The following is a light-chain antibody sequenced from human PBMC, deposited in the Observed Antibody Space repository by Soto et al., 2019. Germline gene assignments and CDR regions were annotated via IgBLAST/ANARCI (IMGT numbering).Light chain of an antibody. V-gene: IGKV1-39*01. J-gene: IGKJ4*01. Sequence: DIQLTQSPPSLSASVGHRVTITCRASQSISTYLNWYQQKPGKAPKLLLYAASSLQSGVPSRFSGSGSGTDFTLSISSLQPEDFATYYCQQSYSTPLTFGVGTKVEIK. CDR1: QSISTY. CDR2: AAS. CDR3: QQSYSTPLT.